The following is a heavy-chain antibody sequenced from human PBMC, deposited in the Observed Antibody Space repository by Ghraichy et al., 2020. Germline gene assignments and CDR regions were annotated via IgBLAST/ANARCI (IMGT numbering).Heavy chain of an antibody. CDR1: GFTFSGYS. J-gene: IGHJ6*02. CDR3: ARAIVSSMAV. CDR2: ISTDGSRT. Sequence: GGSLRLSCAASGFTFSGYSMHWVRQAPGQGLVWVSHISTDGSRTAYADSVKGRFTISRDNAKNTLYLQMNSLRAEDTAVYYCARAIVSSMAVWGQGTTVSASS. V-gene: IGHV3-74*01. D-gene: IGHD2/OR15-2a*01.